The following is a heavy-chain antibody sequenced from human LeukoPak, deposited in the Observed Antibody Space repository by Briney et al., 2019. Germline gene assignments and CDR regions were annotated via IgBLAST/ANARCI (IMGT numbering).Heavy chain of an antibody. Sequence: PGRSLRLSCAASGLTFSSYGMHWVRQAPGKGLEWVAVISYDGSNKYYADSVKGRFTISRDNSKNTLYLQMNSLRAEDTAVYYCAKDDPLSAFDYWGQGTLVTVSS. CDR1: GLTFSSYG. CDR2: ISYDGSNK. CDR3: AKDDPLSAFDY. V-gene: IGHV3-30*18. J-gene: IGHJ4*02. D-gene: IGHD2/OR15-2a*01.